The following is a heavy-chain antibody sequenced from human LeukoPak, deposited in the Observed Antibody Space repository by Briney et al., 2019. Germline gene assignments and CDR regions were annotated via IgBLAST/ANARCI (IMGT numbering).Heavy chain of an antibody. Sequence: GGSLRLSCAASGFTFSSYAMHWVRQAPGKGLEWVSASGSRGDTYYADSVKGRFTISRDNSKNTLFLQMSSLRAEDTAVYYCAKKIPAQQPFAYWGQGTLVTLSS. D-gene: IGHD2-2*01. J-gene: IGHJ4*02. V-gene: IGHV3-23*01. CDR1: GFTFSSYA. CDR3: AKKIPAQQPFAY. CDR2: SGSRGDT.